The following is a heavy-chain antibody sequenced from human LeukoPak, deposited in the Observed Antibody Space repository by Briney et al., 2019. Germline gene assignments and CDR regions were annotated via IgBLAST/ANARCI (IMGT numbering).Heavy chain of an antibody. V-gene: IGHV3-53*01. D-gene: IGHD3-3*01. CDR2: IYSGGST. J-gene: IGHJ3*02. CDR3: ARDLRSDYDFWSGSINAFDI. Sequence: GSLRLSCAVSGFTFSSYAMSWVRQAPGKGLEWVSVIYSGGSTYYADSVKGRFTISRDNSKNTLYLQMNSLRAEDTAVYYCARDLRSDYDFWSGSINAFDIWGQGTMVTVSS. CDR1: GFTFSSYA.